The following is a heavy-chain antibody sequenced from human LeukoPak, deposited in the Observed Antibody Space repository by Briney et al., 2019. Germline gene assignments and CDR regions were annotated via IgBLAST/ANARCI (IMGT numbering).Heavy chain of an antibody. D-gene: IGHD1-14*01. V-gene: IGHV3-33*01. CDR2: IAYDGSRA. CDR3: TRYNNDHFDY. J-gene: IGHJ4*02. CDR1: GFTFGGYG. Sequence: GGSLRLSCAGSGFTFGGYGMHWFRQTPGKGLEWVAVIAYDGSRAFYADSVKGRFTISRDNSKNTMSVQMEDLRAEDTAVYYCTRYNNDHFDYWGQGTLVTVPS.